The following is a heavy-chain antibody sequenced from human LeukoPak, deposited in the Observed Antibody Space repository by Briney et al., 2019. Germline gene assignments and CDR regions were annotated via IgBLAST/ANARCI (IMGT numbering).Heavy chain of an antibody. CDR2: IKQDGSEK. V-gene: IGHV3-7*01. Sequence: GGSLRLSCAASGFAFSSYWMGWVRQAPGKGLEWVANIKQDGSEKYYVDSVKGRFTISRDNAKNSLYLQMNSLRAEDTAVYYCARDFTVTTDYYGMDVWGQGTTVTVSS. CDR1: GFAFSSYW. D-gene: IGHD4-17*01. J-gene: IGHJ6*02. CDR3: ARDFTVTTDYYGMDV.